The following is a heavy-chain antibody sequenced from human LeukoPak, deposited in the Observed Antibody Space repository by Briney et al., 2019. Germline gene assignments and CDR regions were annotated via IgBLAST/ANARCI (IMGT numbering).Heavy chain of an antibody. Sequence: SETLSLTCAVYGGSFSGYYWSWIRQPPGKGLEWIGEINHSGSTNYNPSLKRRVTISVDTSKNQFSLKLSSVTAADTAVYYCARGKGWAAAADRGGYYFDYWGQGTLVTVSS. CDR3: ARGKGWAAAADRGGYYFDY. J-gene: IGHJ4*02. D-gene: IGHD6-13*01. V-gene: IGHV4-34*01. CDR2: INHSGST. CDR1: GGSFSGYY.